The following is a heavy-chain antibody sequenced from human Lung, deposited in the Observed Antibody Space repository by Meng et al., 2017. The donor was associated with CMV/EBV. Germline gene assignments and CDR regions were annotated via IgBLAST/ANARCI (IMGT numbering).Heavy chain of an antibody. CDR3: ATRMGTGYTSD. Sequence: GGSXRLXCAASGFTFSGYSMNWVRQAPGKGLDWVSMISSSSRYIYYADSVKGRFTISRDNAENSLYLQMNNLRADDTAVYYCATRMGTGYTSDWGQGTLVTVSS. CDR2: ISSSSRYI. J-gene: IGHJ4*02. CDR1: GFTFSGYS. V-gene: IGHV3-21*01. D-gene: IGHD6-19*01.